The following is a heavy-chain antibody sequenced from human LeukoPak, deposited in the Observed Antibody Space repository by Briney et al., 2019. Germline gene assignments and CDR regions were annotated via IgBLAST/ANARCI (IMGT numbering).Heavy chain of an antibody. D-gene: IGHD3-3*01. CDR1: GGSISSGGYY. V-gene: IGHV4-30-2*01. J-gene: IGHJ3*02. CDR2: IYHSGST. CDR3: ARTSITIFGVVDAFDI. Sequence: SQTLSLTCTVSGGSISSGGYYWSWIRQPAGQGLEWTGYIYHSGSTYYNPSHKSRVTISVDRSKNQFSLKLSSVTAADTAVYYCARTSITIFGVVDAFDIWGQGTMVTVSS.